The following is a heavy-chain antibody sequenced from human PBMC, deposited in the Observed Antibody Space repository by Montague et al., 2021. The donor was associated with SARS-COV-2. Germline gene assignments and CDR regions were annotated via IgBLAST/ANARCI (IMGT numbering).Heavy chain of an antibody. D-gene: IGHD1-26*01. CDR3: ARGRGSYSLDC. J-gene: IGHJ4*02. V-gene: IGHV3-30-3*01. CDR2: VSYDGNIK. CDR1: GFTFSNYP. Sequence: SLRLSCAASGFTFSNYPMHWVRQAPGKGLEWVAIVSYDGNIKYYGDSVKGRFTISRDKSKNPLYLQMNSLRADDTAIYYCARGRGSYSLDCWGQGTLVTVSS.